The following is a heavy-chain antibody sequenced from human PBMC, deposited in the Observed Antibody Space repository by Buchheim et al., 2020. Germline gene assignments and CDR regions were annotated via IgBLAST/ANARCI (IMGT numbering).Heavy chain of an antibody. D-gene: IGHD6-19*01. J-gene: IGHJ4*02. Sequence: QVQLVESGGGLVKPGGSLRLSCVASGFTFSDYSMTWIRQAPGKWLEWVSYISDRGDAIYYADSMKGRFTISRGDAKNSLYLQVNSLRAEDTAVYYCARDGKWLVPEWGQGTL. CDR2: ISDRGDAI. CDR3: ARDGKWLVPE. V-gene: IGHV3-11*01. CDR1: GFTFSDYS.